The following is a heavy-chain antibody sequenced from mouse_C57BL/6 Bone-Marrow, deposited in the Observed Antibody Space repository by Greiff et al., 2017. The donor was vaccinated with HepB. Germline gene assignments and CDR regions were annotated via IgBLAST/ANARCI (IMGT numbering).Heavy chain of an antibody. CDR1: GFTFSDYG. CDR3: ARTTGRGVYAVDY. Sequence: DVHLVESGGGLVKPGGSLKLSCAASGFTFSDYGMHWVRQAPEKGLEWVAYISSGSSTIDYADTVKGRSTISRDNAKNTLFLQMTRLRSEDTAMYYCARTTGRGVYAVDYWGQGTSVTVSS. V-gene: IGHV5-17*01. CDR2: ISSGSSTI. J-gene: IGHJ4*01. D-gene: IGHD2-1*01.